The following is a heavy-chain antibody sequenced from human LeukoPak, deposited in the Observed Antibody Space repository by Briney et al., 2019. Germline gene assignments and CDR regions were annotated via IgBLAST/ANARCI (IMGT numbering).Heavy chain of an antibody. CDR2: IYYSGST. D-gene: IGHD3-22*01. CDR3: ARGDYYSYIDY. J-gene: IGHJ4*02. V-gene: IGHV4-59*01. Sequence: SETLSLTCTVSGGSISSYYWSWIRQPPGKGLEWIGYIYYSGSTNYNASLKSRVTISVDTSKNQFSLKLSSVTAADTAVYYCARGDYYSYIDYWGQGSLVTVSS. CDR1: GGSISSYY.